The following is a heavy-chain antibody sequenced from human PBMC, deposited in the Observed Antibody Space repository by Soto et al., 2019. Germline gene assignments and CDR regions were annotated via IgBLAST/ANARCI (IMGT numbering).Heavy chain of an antibody. Sequence: QVQLVQSGAEVKQPGSSVKVSCKASGGTFSSYAISWVRQAPGQGLEWMGGIIPIFGTANYAQKFQGRVTITADKSTSTAYMELSGLRSEDTAVYYCARDQAPPYSSSSIGYYGMDVWGQGTTVTVSS. CDR3: ARDQAPPYSSSSIGYYGMDV. V-gene: IGHV1-69*06. D-gene: IGHD6-6*01. CDR1: GGTFSSYA. J-gene: IGHJ6*02. CDR2: IIPIFGTA.